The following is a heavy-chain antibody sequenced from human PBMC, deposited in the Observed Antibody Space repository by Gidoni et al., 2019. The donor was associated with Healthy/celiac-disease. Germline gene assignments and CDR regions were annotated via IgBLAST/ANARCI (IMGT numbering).Heavy chain of an antibody. D-gene: IGHD2-2*02. Sequence: QLQLQESGSGLVKPSQTLSLTCAVSGGSISSGGYSWSWIRQPPGKGLEWIGYIYHSGSTYYNPSLKSRVTISVDRSKNQFSLKLSSVTAADTAVYYCARLNRHPYCSSTSCYISWFDPWGQGTLVTVSS. V-gene: IGHV4-30-2*01. J-gene: IGHJ5*02. CDR2: IYHSGST. CDR3: ARLNRHPYCSSTSCYISWFDP. CDR1: GGSISSGGYS.